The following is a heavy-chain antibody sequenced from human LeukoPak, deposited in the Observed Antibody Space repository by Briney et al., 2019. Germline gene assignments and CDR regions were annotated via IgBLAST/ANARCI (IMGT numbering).Heavy chain of an antibody. D-gene: IGHD6-19*01. J-gene: IGHJ4*02. CDR2: VNPNSGGT. Sequence: ASVKVSCKASGYTFTGYYMHWVRQAPGQGLEWMGRVNPNSGGTNYAQRFQGRVTMTRDTSISTAYMELSRLRSDDTAVYYCARGPYSSGWYNFDYWGQGTLVTVSS. V-gene: IGHV1-2*06. CDR1: GYTFTGYY. CDR3: ARGPYSSGWYNFDY.